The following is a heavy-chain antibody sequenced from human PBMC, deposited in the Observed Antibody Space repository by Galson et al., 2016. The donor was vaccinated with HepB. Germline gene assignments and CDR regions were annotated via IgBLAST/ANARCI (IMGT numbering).Heavy chain of an antibody. V-gene: IGHV3-23*01. J-gene: IGHJ4*02. Sequence: SLRLSCAGSGFAFSNFAMSWVRQAPGEGLEWISSPNARGVNIYYSASVKGRFTLSRDNSNNTLYLRMNSLRIEDTAIYYCAKEALYGSGTYIDSWGQGILVTVSS. D-gene: IGHD3-10*01. CDR2: PNARGVNI. CDR1: GFAFSNFA. CDR3: AKEALYGSGTYIDS.